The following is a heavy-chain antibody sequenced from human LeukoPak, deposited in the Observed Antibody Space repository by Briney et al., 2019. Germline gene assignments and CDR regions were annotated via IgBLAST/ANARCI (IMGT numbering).Heavy chain of an antibody. J-gene: IGHJ5*01. CDR1: GGTFSSYA. CDR2: IIPIFGTA. V-gene: IGHV1-69*06. CDR3: ARDIAHCSGGKCYNIRFDF. Sequence: SVKVSCKASGGTFSSYAISWVRQAPGQGLEWMGGIIPIFGTANYAQKFQGRVTITADKSTSTAYMELSSLRAEDTAVYYCARDIAHCSGGKCYNIRFDFWGQGTLVTVSS. D-gene: IGHD2-15*01.